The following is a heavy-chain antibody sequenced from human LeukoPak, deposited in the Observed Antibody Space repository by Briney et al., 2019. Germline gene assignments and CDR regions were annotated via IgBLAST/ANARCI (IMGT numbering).Heavy chain of an antibody. Sequence: GGSLRLSCAASEFTFSSYGMHWVRQAPGKGLEWVANIKQDGSEKNYVDSVKGRFIISRDNAKNSLYLQMNTLRADDTAVYYCARDGFGTGSNWGQGTLVTVSS. D-gene: IGHD3-16*01. CDR3: ARDGFGTGSN. V-gene: IGHV3-7*03. CDR1: EFTFSSYG. CDR2: IKQDGSEK. J-gene: IGHJ4*02.